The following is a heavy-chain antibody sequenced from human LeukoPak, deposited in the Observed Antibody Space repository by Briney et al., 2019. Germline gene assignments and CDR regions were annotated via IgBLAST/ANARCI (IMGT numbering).Heavy chain of an antibody. CDR3: AKCGGDCYHGAFDI. D-gene: IGHD2-21*02. J-gene: IGHJ3*02. CDR1: GFTVISNY. CDR2: IYSGGST. Sequence: PGGSLRRSCAASGFTVISNYMSWVRQAPGKGLEWVSVIYSGGSTYYADSVKGRFTISRENSKNALYLQMNSLRAEDTSVYYCAKCGGDCYHGAFDIWGQGTMVTVSS. V-gene: IGHV3-53*01.